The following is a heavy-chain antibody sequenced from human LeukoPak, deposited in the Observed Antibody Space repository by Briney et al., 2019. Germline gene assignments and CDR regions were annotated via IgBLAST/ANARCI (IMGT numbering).Heavy chain of an antibody. D-gene: IGHD3-16*01. CDR1: GFTFSSYA. J-gene: IGHJ4*02. CDR3: ARGGGPFDY. Sequence: GGSLRLSCAASGFTFSSYAMSWVRQAPGKGLEWASAISGSGGSTYYADSVKGRFTISRDNAKNSLYLQMNSLRAEDTAVYYCARGGGPFDYWGQGTLVTVSS. V-gene: IGHV3-23*01. CDR2: ISGSGGST.